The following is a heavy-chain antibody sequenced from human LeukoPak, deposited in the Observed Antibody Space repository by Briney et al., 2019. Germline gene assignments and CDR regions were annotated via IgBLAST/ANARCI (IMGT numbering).Heavy chain of an antibody. Sequence: GGSLRLSCASSGFTFSTFSMNWVRQAPGKGLESVSYISSSSSTIYYADSVKGRFTISRDNAKNSLYLQMNSLRAEDTAVYYCARGSTYYDSSGQVPFDYWGQGTLVTVSS. CDR1: GFTFSTFS. J-gene: IGHJ4*02. V-gene: IGHV3-48*01. CDR3: ARGSTYYDSSGQVPFDY. CDR2: ISSSSSTI. D-gene: IGHD3-22*01.